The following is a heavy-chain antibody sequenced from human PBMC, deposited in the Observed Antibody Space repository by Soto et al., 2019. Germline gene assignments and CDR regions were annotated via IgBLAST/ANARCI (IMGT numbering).Heavy chain of an antibody. J-gene: IGHJ4*02. CDR3: ARDSGGYVRGDY. CDR1: GGSMRSGDYY. V-gene: IGHV4-30-4*01. Sequence: QVQLQESGPGLVKPSQTLSLTCSVSGGSMRSGDYYWSWIRQPPGKGLEWIGYIYYSGSTFSNPSLKGRVTISVDTSKNQFSLKLTSVTAADTAVYYCARDSGGYVRGDYWGQGTLVTVSS. D-gene: IGHD2-15*01. CDR2: IYYSGST.